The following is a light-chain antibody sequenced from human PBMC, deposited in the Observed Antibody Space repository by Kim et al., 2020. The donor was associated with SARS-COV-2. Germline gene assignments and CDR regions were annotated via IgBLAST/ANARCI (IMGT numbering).Light chain of an antibody. V-gene: IGKV4-1*01. CDR3: QQYYRTPLT. Sequence: ATINCKSSQNILYSFNNNNCLAWYQQKPGQPPKLLIYWASTRESGVPDRFSGGGSGTDFTLTISSLQAEDVAVYYCQQYYRTPLTFGQGTRLEIK. CDR1: QNILYSFNNNNC. CDR2: WAS. J-gene: IGKJ5*01.